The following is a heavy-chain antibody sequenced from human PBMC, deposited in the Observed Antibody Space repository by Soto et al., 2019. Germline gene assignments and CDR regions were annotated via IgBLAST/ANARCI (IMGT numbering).Heavy chain of an antibody. V-gene: IGHV3-43*01. CDR1: GFTFDDYT. J-gene: IGHJ4*02. CDR3: AKDYCSSTSCYYFDY. D-gene: IGHD2-2*01. CDR2: ISWDGGST. Sequence: GGSLRLSCAASGFTFDDYTMHWVRQAPGKGLEWVSLISWDGGSTYYADSVKGRFTISRDNSKNSLYLQMNSLRTEDTALYYCAKDYCSSTSCYYFDYWGQGTLVTVSS.